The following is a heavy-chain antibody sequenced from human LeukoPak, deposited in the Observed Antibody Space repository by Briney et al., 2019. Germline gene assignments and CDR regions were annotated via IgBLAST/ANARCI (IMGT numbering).Heavy chain of an antibody. CDR1: GYIFSNSG. CDR3: SRASFYYDSSGYYSGAFDS. CDR2: ISASNGNT. J-gene: IGHJ3*02. Sequence: ASVKVSCKASGYIFSNSGIVWVRQATGQGLAWMGWISASNGNTKHAQKFQGRVTMTTDKSTSTAYMELGSLRFDDTAVYYCSRASFYYDSSGYYSGAFDSWGQGTMVTVSS. V-gene: IGHV1-18*01. D-gene: IGHD3-22*01.